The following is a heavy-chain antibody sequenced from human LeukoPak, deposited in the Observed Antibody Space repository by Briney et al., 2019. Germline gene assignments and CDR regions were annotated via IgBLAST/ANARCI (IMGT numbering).Heavy chain of an antibody. V-gene: IGHV1-24*01. CDR2: FDPEDGET. CDR3: ATGIFYGDFAPHHFDY. CDR1: GYTLTELS. Sequence: VASVKVSCKVSGYTLTELSMHWVRQAPGKGLEWMGGFDPEDGETIYAQKFQGRVTMTEDTSTDTAYMELSSLRSKDTAVYYCATGIFYGDFAPHHFDYWGQGTLVTVSS. J-gene: IGHJ4*02. D-gene: IGHD4-17*01.